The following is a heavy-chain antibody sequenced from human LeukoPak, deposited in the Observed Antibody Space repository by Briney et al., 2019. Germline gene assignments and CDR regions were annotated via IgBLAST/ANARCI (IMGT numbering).Heavy chain of an antibody. CDR1: GGTFISYA. D-gene: IGHD6-19*01. J-gene: IGHJ3*02. CDR2: VIPILGIA. Sequence: SVKVSCKASGGTFISYAISWVQQAPGQGLEWMGRVIPILGIANYAQKFQGRVTITADKSTSTAYMELSSLRSEDTAVYYCARDRQWRSNDAFDIWGQGTMVTVSS. V-gene: IGHV1-69*04. CDR3: ARDRQWRSNDAFDI.